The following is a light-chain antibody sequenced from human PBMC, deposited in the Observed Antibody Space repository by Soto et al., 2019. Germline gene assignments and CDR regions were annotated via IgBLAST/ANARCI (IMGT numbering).Light chain of an antibody. CDR2: DAS. J-gene: IGKJ1*01. Sequence: EIVLTQSPATLSLSPGERATLSCRASQSVSSYLAWYQQKPGQAPRLLIYDASNRATGIPARFSGSGSGTDFTLTISGLEPEDFAVYYCQQGSNSRGMFGQGTKVDIK. CDR3: QQGSNSRGM. CDR1: QSVSSY. V-gene: IGKV3-11*01.